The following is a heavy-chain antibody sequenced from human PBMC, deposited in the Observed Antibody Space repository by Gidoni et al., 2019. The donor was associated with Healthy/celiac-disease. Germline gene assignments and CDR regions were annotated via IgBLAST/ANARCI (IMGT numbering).Heavy chain of an antibody. J-gene: IGHJ4*02. Sequence: EVQLVESGGGLVKPGGSLRLSCAASGFTFSNAWMSWVRQAPGKGLEWVGRIKSKTDGGTTDYAAPVKGRFTISRDDSKNTLYLQMNSLKTEDTAVYYCTTDLMGSRFVPQDYWGQGTLVTVSS. CDR2: IKSKTDGGTT. V-gene: IGHV3-15*01. D-gene: IGHD2-8*01. CDR3: TTDLMGSRFVPQDY. CDR1: GFTFSNAW.